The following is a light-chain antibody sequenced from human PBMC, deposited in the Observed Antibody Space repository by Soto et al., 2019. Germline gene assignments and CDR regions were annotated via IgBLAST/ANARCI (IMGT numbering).Light chain of an antibody. CDR2: AAS. CDR1: QDINNY. Sequence: DIQMTQSPSSLSASVGDRVTITCRASQDINNYLAWYQQKPGKPPKLLIYAASTLQSGVPSRFSGGGSGTAFTTTINSLQPEDVSTYYCQRYNNCPPVTFGPGTKV. V-gene: IGKV1-27*01. J-gene: IGKJ3*01. CDR3: QRYNNCPPVT.